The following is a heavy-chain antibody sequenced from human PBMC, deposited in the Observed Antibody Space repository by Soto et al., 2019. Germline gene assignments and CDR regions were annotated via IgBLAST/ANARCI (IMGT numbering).Heavy chain of an antibody. D-gene: IGHD3-10*01. CDR1: GFTFSDHY. J-gene: IGHJ4*02. CDR2: IRNIANRYTT. CDR3: ARDSGRGFYFDY. Sequence: EVQVVESGGGLVQPGGSLRLSCAASGFTFSDHYMDWVRQAPGKGLEWVARIRNIANRYTTEYAASVKGRFTTSRDDSKNSLYLQVDSLKTEDTAVYFCARDSGRGFYFDYWGQGALVTVSS. V-gene: IGHV3-72*01.